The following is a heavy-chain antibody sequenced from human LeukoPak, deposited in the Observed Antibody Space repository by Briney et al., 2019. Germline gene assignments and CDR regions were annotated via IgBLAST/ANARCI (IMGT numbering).Heavy chain of an antibody. CDR1: GFTFSSYE. CDR3: ARDRYGSGSYFSTYFDY. J-gene: IGHJ4*02. Sequence: GGSLRLSCAASGFTFSSYEMNWVRQAPGKGLEWVSYISSSGSTIYYADSVKGRFTISRDNAKNSLYLQMNSLRAEDTAVYYCARDRYGSGSYFSTYFDYWGQGTLVTVSS. CDR2: ISSSGSTI. V-gene: IGHV3-48*03. D-gene: IGHD3-10*01.